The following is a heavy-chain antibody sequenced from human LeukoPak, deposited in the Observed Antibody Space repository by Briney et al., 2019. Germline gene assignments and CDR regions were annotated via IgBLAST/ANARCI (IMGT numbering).Heavy chain of an antibody. D-gene: IGHD5-18*01. CDR1: IDSISSNTYY. CDR3: ARRGYTYAPEDY. J-gene: IGHJ4*02. Sequence: PSETLSLTCTVSIDSISSNTYYWDWIRQPPGKRLEWIGTIYDSESTYYNPSLRSRLTMFVDMSKNQFSLNLSSVTAADTGVYYCARRGYTYAPEDYWGQGTLVTVSP. V-gene: IGHV4-39*01. CDR2: IYDSEST.